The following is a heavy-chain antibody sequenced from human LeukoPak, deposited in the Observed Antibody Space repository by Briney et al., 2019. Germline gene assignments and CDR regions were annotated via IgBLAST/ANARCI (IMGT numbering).Heavy chain of an antibody. CDR2: IRYDGSNK. J-gene: IGHJ5*02. CDR1: GFTFSSYG. Sequence: GRSLRLSCEASGFTFSSYGMHWVRQAPGKGLEWVAVIRYDGSNKNYADSVKGRFTISRDNSKNTLYLQMNSLRAEDTAVYYCARDPSSSGWYGWFDPWGQGTLVTVSS. D-gene: IGHD6-19*01. CDR3: ARDPSSSGWYGWFDP. V-gene: IGHV3-33*01.